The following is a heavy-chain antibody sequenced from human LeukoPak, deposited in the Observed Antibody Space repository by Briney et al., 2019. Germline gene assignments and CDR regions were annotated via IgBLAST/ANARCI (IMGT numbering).Heavy chain of an antibody. CDR3: AKVRWGSDNALDS. J-gene: IGHJ4*02. CDR2: ISGSGGNT. D-gene: IGHD3-16*01. Sequence: PGGSLRLSCTASGFTFSSYAMSWVRQAPGRGLEWVSFISGSGGNTYYADSVKGRFTISRDNSMNTLYLQMNSLRAEDTAVYYCAKVRWGSDNALDSWGQGTLVTGSS. CDR1: GFTFSSYA. V-gene: IGHV3-23*01.